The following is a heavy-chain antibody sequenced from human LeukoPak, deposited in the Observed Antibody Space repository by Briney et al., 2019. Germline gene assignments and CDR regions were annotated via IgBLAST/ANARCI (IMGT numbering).Heavy chain of an antibody. CDR1: GYTFTSYD. J-gene: IGHJ5*02. V-gene: IGHV1-8*03. CDR3: AREGRRYNLFDP. D-gene: IGHD6-25*01. CDR2: MNPNSGNT. Sequence: ASVKVSCKASGYTFTSYDINWVRQATGQGLEWMGWMNPNSGNTGYAQKFQGRVTITRSTSISTAYMELSSLRSEDTAVYYCAREGRRYNLFDPWGQGTLVTVSS.